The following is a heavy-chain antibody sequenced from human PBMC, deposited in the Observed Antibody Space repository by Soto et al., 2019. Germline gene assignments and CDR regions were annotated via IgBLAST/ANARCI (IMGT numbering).Heavy chain of an antibody. CDR3: AKGSAGYGY. CDR2: ISDIDGST. J-gene: IGHJ4*02. D-gene: IGHD2-15*01. Sequence: EVQLLESGGGLVQPGGSLRLSCAASGFTLSTYAMAWVRQAPGKGLEWVSAISDIDGSTYYVDSVKGRFTISRDDSKNTLYLQMTSLRAEDTAVYYCAKGSAGYGYWGQGTLVTVST. CDR1: GFTLSTYA. V-gene: IGHV3-23*01.